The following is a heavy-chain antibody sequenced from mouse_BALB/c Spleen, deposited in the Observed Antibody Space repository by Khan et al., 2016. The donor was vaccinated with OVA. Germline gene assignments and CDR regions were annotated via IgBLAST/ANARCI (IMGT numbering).Heavy chain of an antibody. V-gene: IGHV3-2*02. CDR2: ISYSGST. J-gene: IGHJ2*01. CDR3: ARTARIKY. D-gene: IGHD1-2*01. Sequence: EVQLQESGPGLVKPSQSLSLTCTVTGYSITSGYGWNWIRQFPGNKLEWMGYISYSGSTNYTPSIKSRISITRDTSKNQFFLQLNSVTTEDTATYYCARTARIKYWGQGTTRTVSS. CDR1: GYSITSGYG.